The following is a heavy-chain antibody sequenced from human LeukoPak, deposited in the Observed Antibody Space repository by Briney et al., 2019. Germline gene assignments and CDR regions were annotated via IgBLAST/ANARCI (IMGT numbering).Heavy chain of an antibody. J-gene: IGHJ3*02. CDR2: IFHDGVT. Sequence: TSETLSLTCAVSGASVGGNHWSWIRQSPEKGLEWIGNIFHDGVTDYNPSFKSRVTMLPDTSKNQFSLRLTSVTAADTAVYYCARLGRLLWFGDAFDIWGQGTMVTVSS. CDR1: GASVGGNH. CDR3: ARLGRLLWFGDAFDI. D-gene: IGHD3-10*01. V-gene: IGHV4-59*08.